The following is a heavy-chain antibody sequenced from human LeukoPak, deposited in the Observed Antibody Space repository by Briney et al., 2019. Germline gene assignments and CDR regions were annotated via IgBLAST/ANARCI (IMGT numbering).Heavy chain of an antibody. J-gene: IGHJ4*02. V-gene: IGHV1-18*01. CDR2: FSAYNGNT. D-gene: IGHD3-10*01. Sequence: ASVKVSLKASGYTFTCYGISWVRQAPGQGLGWMGLFSAYNGNTNYAQKLQGGVTMTTDTSTSTAYVELRSLRSDDTAVYYCARERGAYYYGSGSFFDYWGQGTLVTVSS. CDR1: GYTFTCYG. CDR3: ARERGAYYYGSGSFFDY.